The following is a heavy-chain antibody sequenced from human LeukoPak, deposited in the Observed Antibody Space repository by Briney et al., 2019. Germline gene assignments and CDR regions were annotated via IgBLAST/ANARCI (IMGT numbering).Heavy chain of an antibody. CDR3: ARRGENCSGGSCYGLDY. CDR1: GGSISSYY. V-gene: IGHV4-59*01. J-gene: IGHJ4*02. CDR2: IYYSGST. Sequence: PSETLSLTCTVSGGSISSYYWSWIRQPPGKGLEWIGYIYYSGSTNYNPSLKSRVTISVDTSKNQFSLKLSSVAAADKAVYYCARRGENCSGGSCYGLDYWGQGTLVTVFS. D-gene: IGHD2-15*01.